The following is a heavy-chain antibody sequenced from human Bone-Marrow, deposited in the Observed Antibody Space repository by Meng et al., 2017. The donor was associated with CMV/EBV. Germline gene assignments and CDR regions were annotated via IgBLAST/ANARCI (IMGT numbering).Heavy chain of an antibody. CDR1: GFTFSSYA. V-gene: IGHV3-23*01. CDR3: ARDLFLGFCSDSQCRSWFDP. J-gene: IGHJ5*02. D-gene: IGHD2-15*01. CDR2: ISGSGGST. Sequence: GESLKISCAASGFTFSSYAMSWVRQAPGKGLEWVSAISGSGGSTYYADSVKGRFTISRDNAKNSLFLQMNSLRAEDTGVYYCARDLFLGFCSDSQCRSWFDPWGQGTLVTVSS.